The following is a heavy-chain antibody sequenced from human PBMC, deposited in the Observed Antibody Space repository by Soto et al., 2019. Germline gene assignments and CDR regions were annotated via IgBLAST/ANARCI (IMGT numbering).Heavy chain of an antibody. CDR3: ARESAGKTLYGMDV. Sequence: QVQLVQSGGEVKRPGASVKVSCKTSGYTFSNYGITWVRQAPGQPLEWLGWISLYSDGTNYAQKFQGRVSMTTDTSTTTAYMELRSLRSDDTAVYYCARESAGKTLYGMDVWGQGTTVTVSS. CDR2: ISLYSDGT. V-gene: IGHV1-18*01. CDR1: GYTFSNYG. D-gene: IGHD1-1*01. J-gene: IGHJ6*02.